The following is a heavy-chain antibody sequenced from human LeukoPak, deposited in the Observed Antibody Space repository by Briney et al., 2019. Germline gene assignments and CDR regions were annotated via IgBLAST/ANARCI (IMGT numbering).Heavy chain of an antibody. CDR2: IYHTGST. J-gene: IGHJ4*02. Sequence: SETLSLTCSVSGYSISSGYYWGWIRQPPGKGLEWIGNIYHTGSTYYNPSLKSRVTISVDTSKNQFSLKLSSVTAADTAVYFCASDRSGYYYVDYWGQGTLVTVSS. V-gene: IGHV4-38-2*02. CDR1: GYSISSGYY. CDR3: ASDRSGYYYVDY. D-gene: IGHD3-22*01.